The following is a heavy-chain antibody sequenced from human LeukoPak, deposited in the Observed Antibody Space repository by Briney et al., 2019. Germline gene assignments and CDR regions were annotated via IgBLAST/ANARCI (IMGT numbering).Heavy chain of an antibody. V-gene: IGHV3-30-3*01. CDR2: MSYAGVNN. CDR3: ARDRGSGPPYYFDS. D-gene: IGHD6-19*01. J-gene: IGHJ4*02. CDR1: GFTVSSYT. Sequence: GGSLRLSCAASGFTVSSYTMHWVRQAPGKGLEWVAVMSYAGVNNFYADSVKGRFTISGDNSANTLYLQMNSLRAEDTALYYCARDRGSGPPYYFDSWGQGTLVTVSS.